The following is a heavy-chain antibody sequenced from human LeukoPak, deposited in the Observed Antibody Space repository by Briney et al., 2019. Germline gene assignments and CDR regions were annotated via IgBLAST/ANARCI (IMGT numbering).Heavy chain of an antibody. CDR1: GGTFSSYA. J-gene: IGHJ5*02. Sequence: SVKVSCKASGGTFSSYAISWVRQAPGQGLEWMGGIIPIFGTANYAQKFQGRVTITADESTSTAYMELSSLRSEDTAVYYCARGLPAPGKRVNWFDPWGQGTLVTVSS. V-gene: IGHV1-69*01. CDR2: IIPIFGTA. D-gene: IGHD3-3*01. CDR3: ARGLPAPGKRVNWFDP.